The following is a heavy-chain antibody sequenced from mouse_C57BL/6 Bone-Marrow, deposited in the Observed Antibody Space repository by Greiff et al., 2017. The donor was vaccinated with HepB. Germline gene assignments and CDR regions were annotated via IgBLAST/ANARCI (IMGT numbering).Heavy chain of an antibody. CDR2: IDPSDSYT. Sequence: VQLKQPGAELVMPGASVKLSCKASGYTFTSYWMHWVKQRPGQGLEWIGEIDPSDSYTNYNQKFKGKSTLTVDKSSSTAYMQLSSLTSEDSAVYYCARTTVVPYWYFDVWGTGTTVTVSS. V-gene: IGHV1-69*01. D-gene: IGHD1-1*01. J-gene: IGHJ1*03. CDR1: GYTFTSYW. CDR3: ARTTVVPYWYFDV.